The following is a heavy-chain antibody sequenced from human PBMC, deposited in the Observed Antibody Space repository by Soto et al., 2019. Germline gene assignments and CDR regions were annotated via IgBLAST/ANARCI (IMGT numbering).Heavy chain of an antibody. D-gene: IGHD2-21*01. V-gene: IGHV3-64D*06. CDR3: VNMMIARGAFDF. Sequence: GGSLRLSCSASGFAFSSYAMRWVRQTPGKGLKYVSAISPQGGSTYYADSVKGRFTISRDDSKNTVYLQMSSLRPDDTAVYYCVNMMIARGAFDFWGQGTLVTVSS. CDR2: ISPQGGST. J-gene: IGHJ4*02. CDR1: GFAFSSYA.